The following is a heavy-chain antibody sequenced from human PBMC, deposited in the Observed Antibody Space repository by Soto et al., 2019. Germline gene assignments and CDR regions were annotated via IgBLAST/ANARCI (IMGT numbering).Heavy chain of an antibody. CDR2: IFSNDEK. CDR1: GFSLSNARMG. J-gene: IGHJ5*02. V-gene: IGHV2-26*01. Sequence: QVTLKESGPVLVKPTETLTLTCTVSGFSLSNARMGVSVIRQPPVKALQWLAHIFSNDEKSYSTSLQSWLTISQATSNSQVVLTMPNMDPVDTATYYCARTPGIAVAGPPITRLRFDPWGQGTLVTVSS. CDR3: ARTPGIAVAGPPITRLRFDP. D-gene: IGHD6-19*01.